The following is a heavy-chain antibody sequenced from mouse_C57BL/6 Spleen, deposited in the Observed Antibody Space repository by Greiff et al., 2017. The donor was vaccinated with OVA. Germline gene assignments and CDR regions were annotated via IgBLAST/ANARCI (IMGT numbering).Heavy chain of an antibody. CDR2: IDPSDSYT. J-gene: IGHJ4*01. CDR1: GYTFTSYW. CDR3: ARDDYYAMDY. V-gene: IGHV1-69*01. Sequence: QVQLQQPGAELVMPGASVKLSCKASGYTFTSYWMHWVKQRPGQGLEWIGEIDPSDSYTNYNQQFKGKSTLTVDKSSSTAYMQLSSLTSEDSAVYYCARDDYYAMDYWGQGTSVTVSS.